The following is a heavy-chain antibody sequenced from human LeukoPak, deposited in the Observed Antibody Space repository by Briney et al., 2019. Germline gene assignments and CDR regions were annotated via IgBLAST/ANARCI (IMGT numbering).Heavy chain of an antibody. Sequence: SETLSLTCTVSGGSIRSNYYWGWIRQPPGKGLEWIGSIYYSGNSYYNPSLKSRVTMSIDTSKNQFSLKLSSVTAADTAVYYCARERIQLWAPLDYWGQGTLVTVSS. CDR2: IYYSGNS. D-gene: IGHD5-18*01. CDR1: GGSIRSNYY. CDR3: ARERIQLWAPLDY. V-gene: IGHV4-39*07. J-gene: IGHJ4*02.